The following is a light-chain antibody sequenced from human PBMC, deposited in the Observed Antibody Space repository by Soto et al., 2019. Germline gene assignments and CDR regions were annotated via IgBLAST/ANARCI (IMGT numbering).Light chain of an antibody. CDR1: QVISSN. CDR2: GAS. J-gene: IGKJ5*01. Sequence: TQSPSSVSASVGYIVTITCRASQVISSNLAWYQQKPGQPPRLLIYGASSRATGIPDRFSGSGSGTDFTLTISRLEPEDFAVFYCQHYDSLPITFGQGTRLEIK. CDR3: QHYDSLPIT. V-gene: IGKV3-20*01.